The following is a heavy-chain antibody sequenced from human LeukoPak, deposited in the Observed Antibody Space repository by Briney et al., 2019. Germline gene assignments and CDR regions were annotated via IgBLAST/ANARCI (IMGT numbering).Heavy chain of an antibody. V-gene: IGHV3-11*03. Sequence: GGSLRLSCAASGFTFSDYYMSWIHQAPGKGLEWVSYISSNGGYTIYADSVKGRFTISRDNAKNSLHLQMNSLRAEDTAVYYCAISRSGSYLDNWGRGTLVTVSS. D-gene: IGHD3-10*01. J-gene: IGHJ4*02. CDR1: GFTFSDYY. CDR2: ISSNGGYT. CDR3: AISRSGSYLDN.